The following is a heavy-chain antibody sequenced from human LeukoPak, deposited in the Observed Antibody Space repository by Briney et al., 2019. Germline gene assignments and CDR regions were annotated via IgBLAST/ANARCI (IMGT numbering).Heavy chain of an antibody. CDR3: ARDFSDSVYFDF. V-gene: IGHV4-30-4*01. J-gene: IGHJ4*02. CDR1: GASISSADYY. Sequence: SQALSLTCSVSGASISSADYYWTWIRQSPGRGLEWIGNIYYSGRTFYNPSLKSRVNISVDTSNNQFSLRVRSVTAADTAVYFCARDFSDSVYFDFWGQGTQVTVSS. D-gene: IGHD2-21*02. CDR2: IYYSGRT.